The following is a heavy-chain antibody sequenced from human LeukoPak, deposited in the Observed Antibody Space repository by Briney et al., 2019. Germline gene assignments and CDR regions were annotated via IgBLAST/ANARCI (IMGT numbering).Heavy chain of an antibody. J-gene: IGHJ4*02. CDR1: GFTFSGSA. D-gene: IGHD6-6*01. Sequence: GGSLRLSCVASGFTFSGSALHWVRQASGKGLEWVGRIRSKANNYATTYSASVKGRFTISRDDSKNTAYLEMNSLKAEDTAVYYCARDKAAPDYWGQGTLVTVSS. CDR2: IRSKANNYAT. CDR3: ARDKAAPDY. V-gene: IGHV3-73*01.